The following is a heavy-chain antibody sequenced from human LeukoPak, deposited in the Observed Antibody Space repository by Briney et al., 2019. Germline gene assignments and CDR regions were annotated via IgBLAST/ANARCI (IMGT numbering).Heavy chain of an antibody. J-gene: IGHJ4*02. CDR2: IFYDGSNK. CDR1: GFTFSTFW. V-gene: IGHV3-33*08. D-gene: IGHD6-19*01. Sequence: GGSLRFSCAASGFTFSTFWMHWVRQAPGKGLEWVAVIFYDGSNKYSADSVKGRFTISRDNSENTLFLQMNGLRAEDTAVYYCARVGSAWSYFDYWGQGTLVTVSS. CDR3: ARVGSAWSYFDY.